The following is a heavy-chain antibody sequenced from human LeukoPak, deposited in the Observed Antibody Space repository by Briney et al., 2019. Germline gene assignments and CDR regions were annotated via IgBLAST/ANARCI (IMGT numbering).Heavy chain of an antibody. CDR2: ISDDGRRK. Sequence: GGSLRLSCAAAGFSFISYGMHWVRQAPGKGLEWVGVISDDGRRKDYADSVKGRFTISRDNSKDTLYLQMNSLRAEDTAVYNCAKRPSDYGDYVSYFDYWGQGTLVTVSS. D-gene: IGHD4-17*01. V-gene: IGHV3-30*18. CDR3: AKRPSDYGDYVSYFDY. J-gene: IGHJ4*02. CDR1: GFSFISYG.